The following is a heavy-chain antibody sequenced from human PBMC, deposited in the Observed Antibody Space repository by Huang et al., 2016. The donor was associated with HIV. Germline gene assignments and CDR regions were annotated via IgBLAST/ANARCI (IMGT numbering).Heavy chain of an antibody. CDR3: ARVESRRYYDSSGYYY. CDR2: IIPIVGKA. Sequence: QVQLVQSGAEVKKPGSSVTVSCKASGGTFSSYAISWVRQAPGQGLEWIEGIIPIVGKANYAQKCQGRVTITADESTSTAYMELSSLRSEDTAVYYCARVESRRYYDSSGYYYWGQGTLVTVSS. D-gene: IGHD3-22*01. J-gene: IGHJ4*02. CDR1: GGTFSSYA. V-gene: IGHV1-69*01.